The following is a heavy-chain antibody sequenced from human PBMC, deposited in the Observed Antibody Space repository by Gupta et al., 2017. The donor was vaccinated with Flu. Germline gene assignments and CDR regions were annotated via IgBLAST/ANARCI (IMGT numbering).Heavy chain of an antibody. J-gene: IGHJ1*01. Sequence: DVQLLESGGDLAQPGGSLSLPCEASGFSFSAFGMRWVRQAPGKGLEWVSTISGGTTSYADSVKGRFTISRDTSKNTLFLQLNSLRAEDTAIYYCVKDAGYGEYAFWGQGTLVTVSS. CDR3: VKDAGYGEYAF. CDR1: GFSFSAFG. CDR2: ISGGTT. D-gene: IGHD2-21*01. V-gene: IGHV3-23*01.